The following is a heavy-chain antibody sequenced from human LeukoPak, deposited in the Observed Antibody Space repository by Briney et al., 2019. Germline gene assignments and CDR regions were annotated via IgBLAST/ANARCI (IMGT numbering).Heavy chain of an antibody. CDR3: ASSTDYDILTGYYNGNYYYYYMDV. D-gene: IGHD3-9*01. CDR2: IIPIFGTA. Sequence: ASVKVSCKASGGTFSSYAISWVRQAPGQGLEWMGGIIPIFGTANYAQKFQGRVTITADESTSTAYMELSSLRSEDTAVYYCASSTDYDILTGYYNGNYYYYYMDVWGKGTTVTISS. CDR1: GGTFSSYA. J-gene: IGHJ6*03. V-gene: IGHV1-69*01.